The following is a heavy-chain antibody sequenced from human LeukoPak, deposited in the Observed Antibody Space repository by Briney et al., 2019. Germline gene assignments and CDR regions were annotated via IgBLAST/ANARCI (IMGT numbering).Heavy chain of an antibody. J-gene: IGHJ5*02. CDR3: AGKVVRGVICWFDA. CDR2: IYDSGST. V-gene: IGHV4-59*08. CDR1: GGSISSYY. D-gene: IGHD3-10*01. Sequence: SETLSLTCTVSGGSISSYYWSWIRQPPGKGLEWIGNIYDSGSTNYNPSLKSRVTISVDTSKNQFSLNLGSVIAADTGVYYCAGKVVRGVICWFDAWGQGTLVTVSS.